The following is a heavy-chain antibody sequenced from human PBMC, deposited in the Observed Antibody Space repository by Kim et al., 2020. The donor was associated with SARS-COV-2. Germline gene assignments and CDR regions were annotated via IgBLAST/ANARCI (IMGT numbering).Heavy chain of an antibody. CDR3: AREGVGFYDILTGYTFNWFDP. V-gene: IGHV4-31*03. CDR2: IYYSGST. J-gene: IGHJ5*02. D-gene: IGHD3-9*01. CDR1: GGSISSGGYY. Sequence: SETLSLTCTVSGGSISSGGYYWSWIRQHPGKGLEWIGYIYYSGSTYYNPSLKSRVTISVDTSKNQFSLKLSSVTAADTAVYYCAREGVGFYDILTGYTFNWFDPWGQGTLVTVSS.